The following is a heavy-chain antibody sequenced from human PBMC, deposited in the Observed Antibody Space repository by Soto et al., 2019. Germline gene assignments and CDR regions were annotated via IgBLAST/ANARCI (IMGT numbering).Heavy chain of an antibody. D-gene: IGHD6-13*01. CDR1: GYSISLGYY. CDR3: ARGEQLVRDLDY. Sequence: SETLSLTCAVSGYSISLGYYWGWIRQPPGKGLEWIGSIYYSGSTYYNPSLKSRVTISVDTSKNQFSLELSSVTAADTAVYYCARGEQLVRDLDYWGQGTLVTVSS. V-gene: IGHV4-38-2*01. CDR2: IYYSGST. J-gene: IGHJ4*02.